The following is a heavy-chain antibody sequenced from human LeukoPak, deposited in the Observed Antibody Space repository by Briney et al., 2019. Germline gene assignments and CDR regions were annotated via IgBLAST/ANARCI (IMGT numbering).Heavy chain of an antibody. CDR1: GGSISSGGYS. J-gene: IGHJ5*02. V-gene: IGHV4-30-2*01. CDR3: ARAGGVGWFDP. CDR2: IYHSGST. Sequence: SQTLSLTCAVPGGSISSGGYSWSWIRQPPGKGLEWIGYIYHSGSTYYNPSLKSRVTISVDRSKNQFSLKLSSVTAADTAVYYCARAGGVGWFDPWGQGTLVTVSS. D-gene: IGHD1-26*01.